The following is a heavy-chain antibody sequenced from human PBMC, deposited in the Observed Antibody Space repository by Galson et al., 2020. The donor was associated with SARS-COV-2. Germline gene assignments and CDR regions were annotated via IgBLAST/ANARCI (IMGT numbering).Heavy chain of an antibody. Sequence: GGSLRLSCAASGFTFSSYAMHWVRQAPGKGLEWVAVISYDGSNKYYADSVKGRFTISRDNSKNTLYLQMNSLRAEDTAVYYCARGGVAARHDVGDAFDIWGQGTMVTVSS. CDR3: ARGGVAARHDVGDAFDI. D-gene: IGHD6-6*01. CDR1: GFTFSSYA. CDR2: ISYDGSNK. V-gene: IGHV3-30-3*01. J-gene: IGHJ3*02.